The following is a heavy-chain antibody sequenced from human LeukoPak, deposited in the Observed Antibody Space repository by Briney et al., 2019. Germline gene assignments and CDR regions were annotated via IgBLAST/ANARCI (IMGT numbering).Heavy chain of an antibody. D-gene: IGHD2-2*01. CDR3: ARPGAYNIVVVPAVMWMGNY. Sequence: ASVKVSCKASGYTFTGYYMHWVRQAPGQGLEWMGIINPNSGSTNYAQKFQGRVTMTRDTSTSTAYMELSRLRSDDTAVYYCARPGAYNIVVVPAVMWMGNYGGKGNLVPVPS. CDR2: INPNSGST. CDR1: GYTFTGYY. V-gene: IGHV1-2*02. J-gene: IGHJ4*02.